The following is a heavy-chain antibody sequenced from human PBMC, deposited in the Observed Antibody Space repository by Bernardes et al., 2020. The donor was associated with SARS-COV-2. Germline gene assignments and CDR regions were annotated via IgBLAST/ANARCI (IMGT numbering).Heavy chain of an antibody. CDR2: HNSSGAT. CDR3: VGSSCGRDCYIGGLRSWDYGMDV. V-gene: IGHV4-39*01. D-gene: IGHD2-21*02. J-gene: IGHJ6*02. Sequence: TLALTCTVSGGSISNRNYYWGWIRQPPGQGLEWTGSHNSSGATYKNPSLQSRVTKSVDTSKHQFSLRLTSVTAAETAVYDFVGSSCGRDCYIGGLRSWDYGMDVWGQGATVTVSS. CDR1: GGSISNRNYY.